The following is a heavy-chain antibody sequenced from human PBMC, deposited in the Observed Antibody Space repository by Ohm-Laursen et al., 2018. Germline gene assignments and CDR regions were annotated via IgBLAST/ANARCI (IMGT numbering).Heavy chain of an antibody. CDR1: GFTFSSYE. Sequence: SLRLSCAAPGFTFSSYEMNWVRQAPGKGLEWVSYISGSGSTIHYADSVKGRFTISRDNAKNSLYLQMNSLRAEDTAVYHCARDPVRGLTDYWGQGTLVTVSS. CDR3: ARDPVRGLTDY. V-gene: IGHV3-48*03. CDR2: ISGSGSTI. J-gene: IGHJ4*02. D-gene: IGHD3-16*01.